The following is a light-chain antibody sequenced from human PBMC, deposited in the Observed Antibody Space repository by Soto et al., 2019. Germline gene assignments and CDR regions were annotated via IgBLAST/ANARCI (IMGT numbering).Light chain of an antibody. Sequence: DIQMTQSPSTLSASVGDTVTVTCRASQSVSGWLAWYQQKPGRAPSLIIYDASTLERGVPSRFSGSGSGTEFTLIISNLQPDDFATYYCQQFKDYVWTFGQGTKVDIK. CDR3: QQFKDYVWT. CDR1: QSVSGW. V-gene: IGKV1-5*01. CDR2: DAS. J-gene: IGKJ1*01.